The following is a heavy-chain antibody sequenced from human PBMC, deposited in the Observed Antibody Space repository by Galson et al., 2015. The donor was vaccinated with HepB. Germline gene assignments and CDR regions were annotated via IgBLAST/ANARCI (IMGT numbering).Heavy chain of an antibody. V-gene: IGHV6-1*01. D-gene: IGHD1-26*01. CDR1: GDSVSSNSAA. Sequence: CAISGDSVSSNSAAWTWIRQSPSRGLEWLGRTYYRSKWYNDYAVSVKSRITINPDTSKNQFSLQLNSVTPEDTAVYYCAREEQWELLDLYYFDYWGQGTLVTVSS. J-gene: IGHJ4*02. CDR2: TYYRSKWYN. CDR3: AREEQWELLDLYYFDY.